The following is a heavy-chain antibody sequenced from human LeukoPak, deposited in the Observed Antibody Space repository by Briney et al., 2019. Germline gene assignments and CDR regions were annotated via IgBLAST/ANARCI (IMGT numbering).Heavy chain of an antibody. V-gene: IGHV1-69*04. CDR3: ARNYGSGSYYLYSP. CDR2: IIPILGIA. CDR1: GGTFSSYA. D-gene: IGHD3-10*01. Sequence: SVKVPCKASGGTFSSYAISWVRQAPGQGLEWMGRIIPILGIANYAQKFQGRVTITADKSTSTAYMELSSLRSEDTAVYYCARNYGSGSYYLYSPWGQGTLVTVSS. J-gene: IGHJ5*02.